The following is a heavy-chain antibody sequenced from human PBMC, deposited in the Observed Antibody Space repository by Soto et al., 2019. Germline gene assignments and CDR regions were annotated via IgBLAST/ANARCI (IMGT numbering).Heavy chain of an antibody. D-gene: IGHD2-2*01. V-gene: IGHV4-4*07. Sequence: VRRQGPGPGLVKPWKPLPPPAPFSVASIITSSGNGIRHSAGKGREGIGRMYSSGSTKYNPSLNSRVTMSLDTSRNQFSLKLNSVTAADTAVYYCAKRGREAREPGADNWLDPWGQGIRVIVSS. CDR2: MYSSGST. J-gene: IGHJ5*02. CDR1: VASIITSS. CDR3: AKRGREAREPGADNWLDP.